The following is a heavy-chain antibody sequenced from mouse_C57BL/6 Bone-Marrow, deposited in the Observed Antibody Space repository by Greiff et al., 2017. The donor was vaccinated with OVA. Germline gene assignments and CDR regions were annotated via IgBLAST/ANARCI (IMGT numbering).Heavy chain of an antibody. CDR2: IDPKSGGT. Sequence: VQLQQPGAELVKPGASVKLSCKASGYTFTSYWMHWVKQRPGRGLEWIGRIDPKSGGTKYNEKFKGKATLTVDKPSSTAYMELSSLTSEDSAVYYCARDYYGSSVFAYWGQGTLVTVSA. V-gene: IGHV1-72*01. CDR1: GYTFTSYW. D-gene: IGHD1-1*01. J-gene: IGHJ3*01. CDR3: ARDYYGSSVFAY.